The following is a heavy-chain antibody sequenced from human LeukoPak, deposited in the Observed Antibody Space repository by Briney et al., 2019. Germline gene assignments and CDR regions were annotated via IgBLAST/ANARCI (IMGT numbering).Heavy chain of an antibody. CDR3: ARDSSSGGFNDY. CDR2: ISSSSSYI. CDR1: GFTFSSYA. V-gene: IGHV3-21*01. Sequence: GGSLRLSCAASGFTFSSYAMSWVRQAPGKGLEWVSSISSSSSYIYYADSVKGRFTISRDNAKNSLYLQMNSLRAEDTAVYYCARDSSSGGFNDYWGQGTLVTVSS. D-gene: IGHD6-6*01. J-gene: IGHJ4*02.